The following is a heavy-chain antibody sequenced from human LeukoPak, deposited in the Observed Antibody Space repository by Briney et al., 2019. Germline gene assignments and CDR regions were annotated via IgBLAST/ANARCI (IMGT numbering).Heavy chain of an antibody. D-gene: IGHD6-19*01. Sequence: GGSLRLSCAASGFTFDDYAMHWVRQAPEKGLEWVSGISWNSATIDYADSVKGRFSISRDNSKNYLYLQMNSLRAEDTAFYYCAKAVSSGTGTYFFDYWGQGTLVTVSS. CDR1: GFTFDDYA. V-gene: IGHV3-9*01. CDR2: ISWNSATI. CDR3: AKAVSSGTGTYFFDY. J-gene: IGHJ4*02.